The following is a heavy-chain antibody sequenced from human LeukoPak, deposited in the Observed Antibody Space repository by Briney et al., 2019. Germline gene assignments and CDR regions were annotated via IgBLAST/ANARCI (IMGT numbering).Heavy chain of an antibody. J-gene: IGHJ6*02. Sequence: ASVTVSCKASGGTFISYAISWVRQAPGQGLEWMGGIIPIFGTANYAQKFQGRVTITADESTSTAYMELSSLRSEDTAVYYCARDLSLVRGASRYYYYYYGMDVWGQGTTVTVSS. CDR3: ARDLSLVRGASRYYYYYYGMDV. CDR1: GGTFISYA. D-gene: IGHD3-10*01. V-gene: IGHV1-69*13. CDR2: IIPIFGTA.